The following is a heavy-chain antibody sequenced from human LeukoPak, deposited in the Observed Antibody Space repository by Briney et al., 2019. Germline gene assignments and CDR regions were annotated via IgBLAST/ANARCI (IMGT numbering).Heavy chain of an antibody. Sequence: PGESLRLSCEASGFIFSSAWMTWVRQAPGKGLEWVGHIKNKTNGGTTDYAAPVKGRFSISRDDSKKTPYLQMNRLRTEDTAVYYCARGLCTSTGCYQGPFDFWGQGMLVTVSS. V-gene: IGHV3-15*01. D-gene: IGHD2-2*01. CDR2: IKNKTNGGTT. CDR3: ARGLCTSTGCYQGPFDF. CDR1: GFIFSSAW. J-gene: IGHJ4*02.